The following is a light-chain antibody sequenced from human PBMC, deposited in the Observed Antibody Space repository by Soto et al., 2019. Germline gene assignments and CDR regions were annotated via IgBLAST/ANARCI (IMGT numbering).Light chain of an antibody. CDR1: ESINEW. CDR3: QRYNIGYT. CDR2: YAA. J-gene: IGKJ2*01. V-gene: IGKV1-5*01. Sequence: IHMTQSQSTLSASLGDRVTITCRSSESINEWVAWFQQKSGRAPKLLIYYAATLQSAVPSRFSGTGSGRDFSLTISSLQPEDFATYYCQRYNIGYTFGQGTRLDIK.